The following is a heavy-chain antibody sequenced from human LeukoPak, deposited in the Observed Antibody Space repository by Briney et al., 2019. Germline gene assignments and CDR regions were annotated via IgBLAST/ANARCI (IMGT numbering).Heavy chain of an antibody. D-gene: IGHD3-3*01. V-gene: IGHV1-69-2*01. Sequence: ASVKISCKVSGYTFTDYYMHWVQQAPGKGLEWMGLVDPEDGETIYAEKFQGRVTITADTSTDTAYMELSSLRSEDTAVYYCATDHNRRSFLSGYYRWGQGTLVTVSS. J-gene: IGHJ4*02. CDR1: GYTFTDYY. CDR3: ATDHNRRSFLSGYYR. CDR2: VDPEDGET.